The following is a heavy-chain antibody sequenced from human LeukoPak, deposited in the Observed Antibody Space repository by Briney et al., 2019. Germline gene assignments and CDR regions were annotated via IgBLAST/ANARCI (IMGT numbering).Heavy chain of an antibody. J-gene: IGHJ5*02. V-gene: IGHV1-18*01. CDR2: ISAYNGNT. Sequence: ASVKVSCKASGYTFTSYGISWVRQAPGQGLEWMGWISAYNGNTNYAQKLQGRVTMTTDTSTSTAYMELRSLRSDDTAVYYCVLDPGNDGFFAHWGQGTLVTVSS. CDR1: GYTFTSYG. CDR3: VLDPGNDGFFAH. D-gene: IGHD1-1*01.